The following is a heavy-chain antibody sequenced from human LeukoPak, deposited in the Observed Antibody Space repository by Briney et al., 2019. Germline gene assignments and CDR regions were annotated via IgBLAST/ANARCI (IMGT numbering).Heavy chain of an antibody. V-gene: IGHV3-30*18. CDR2: ISHDGRFQ. CDR1: GFTFSNYG. J-gene: IGHJ4*02. Sequence: AGGSLRLSCVGSGFTFSNYGMHWVRQAPGKGLESVAVISHDGRFQYHADSVKGRFTISRDNSKNTLFLRMNSLRAEDTAVYFCAKQSLYDSSGHFHYWGQGTLVTVSS. CDR3: AKQSLYDSSGHFHY. D-gene: IGHD3-22*01.